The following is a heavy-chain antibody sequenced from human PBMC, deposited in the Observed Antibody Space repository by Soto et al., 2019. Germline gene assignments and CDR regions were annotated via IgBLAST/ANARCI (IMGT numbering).Heavy chain of an antibody. CDR2: IIPIFSPA. Sequence: QVQLVQSGAEVKKPGSSVKVSCEASGGTFSSSDINWVRQAPGQGLEWMGGIIPIFSPAKYAQKFQGRVTITADESTSTAYMELTGLTFDDTAVYYCARGLHDYDNTGYHPAYFDSWGQGTLVTVSS. J-gene: IGHJ4*02. D-gene: IGHD3-22*01. CDR3: ARGLHDYDNTGYHPAYFDS. CDR1: GGTFSSSD. V-gene: IGHV1-69*01.